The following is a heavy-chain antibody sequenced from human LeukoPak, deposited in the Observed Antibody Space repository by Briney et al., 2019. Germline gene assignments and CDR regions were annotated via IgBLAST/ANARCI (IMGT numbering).Heavy chain of an antibody. J-gene: IGHJ4*02. CDR1: GFTFSSYS. CDR2: ISSSSSAI. Sequence: PGGSLRLSCAASGFTFSSYSMNWVRQAPGKGLEWISYISSSSSAIYYADSVKGRLTISRDNAKNSLYLQMNSLRDEDTAVYYCVRDRFYSFDYWGQGTLVTVSS. V-gene: IGHV3-48*02. CDR3: VRDRFYSFDY.